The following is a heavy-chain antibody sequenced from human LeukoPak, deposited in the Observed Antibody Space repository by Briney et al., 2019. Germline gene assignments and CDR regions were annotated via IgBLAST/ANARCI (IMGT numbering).Heavy chain of an antibody. CDR1: GYTFTSYY. CDR2: INPSGGST. CDR3: ARSPTRGGGDY. J-gene: IGHJ4*02. V-gene: IGHV1-46*01. Sequence: GASVKVSCKASGYTFTSYYMHWVRQAPGQGLEWMGIINPSGGSTSYAQKFQGRVTMTRDTSISTAYMELSRLRSDDTAVYYCARSPTRGGGDYWGQGTLVTVSS. D-gene: IGHD3-16*01.